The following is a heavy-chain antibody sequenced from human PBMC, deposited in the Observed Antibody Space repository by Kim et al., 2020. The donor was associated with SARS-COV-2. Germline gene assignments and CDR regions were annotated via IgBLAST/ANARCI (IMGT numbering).Heavy chain of an antibody. Sequence: GGSLRLSCAASGFTFSSYWMSWVRQAPGKGLEWVANIKQDGSEKYYVDSVKGRFTISRDNAKNSLYLQMNSLRAEDTAVYYCARVDIGVVPAAIGYYYGMDVWGQGTTVTVSS. CDR3: ARVDIGVVPAAIGYYYGMDV. CDR1: GFTFSSYW. D-gene: IGHD2-2*03. CDR2: IKQDGSEK. J-gene: IGHJ6*02. V-gene: IGHV3-7*03.